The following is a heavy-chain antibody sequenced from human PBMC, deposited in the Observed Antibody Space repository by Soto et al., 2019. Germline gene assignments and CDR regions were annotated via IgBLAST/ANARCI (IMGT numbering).Heavy chain of an antibody. J-gene: IGHJ4*02. CDR3: AKDGGVSARYFDT. CDR2: ISDSDDDT. Sequence: EVQLLESGGGLGQPGGSLRLSCTASGFTFRKYAMSWVPQAPGKGLEWISGISDSDDDTYYADSVRGRFTISRDNSKNTLYLQMNSLRGDDTAVYYCAKDGGVSARYFDTWGQGTLVTVSS. D-gene: IGHD2-8*01. CDR1: GFTFRKYA. V-gene: IGHV3-23*01.